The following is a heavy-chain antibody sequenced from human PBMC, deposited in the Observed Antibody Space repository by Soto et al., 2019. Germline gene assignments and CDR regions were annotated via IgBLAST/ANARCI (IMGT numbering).Heavy chain of an antibody. CDR3: AKDYDSSGYYYEGIDY. J-gene: IGHJ4*02. Sequence: GGSLRLSCAASGFTFSSYAMHWVRQAPGKGLEWVAVISYDGSNKYYADSVKGRFTISRDNSKNTLYLQMNSLRAEDTAVYYCAKDYDSSGYYYEGIDYWGQGTLVTVSS. CDR1: GFTFSSYA. D-gene: IGHD3-22*01. V-gene: IGHV3-30-3*01. CDR2: ISYDGSNK.